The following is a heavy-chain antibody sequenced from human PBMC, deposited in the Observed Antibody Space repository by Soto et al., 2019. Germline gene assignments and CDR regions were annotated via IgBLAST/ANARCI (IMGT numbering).Heavy chain of an antibody. CDR1: GGSISNYF. D-gene: IGHD6-19*01. Sequence: QVQLQESGPGLVKPSETLSLTCTVSGGSISNYFWNWIRQPPGKGLEWTGFIYYSGSPNYNPSLQSRVTISVDTSRSQFSLNLNSVTAADTAVYYCARSLYSGGWVKTFDIWGQGTMVTVSS. J-gene: IGHJ3*02. V-gene: IGHV4-59*01. CDR2: IYYSGSP. CDR3: ARSLYSGGWVKTFDI.